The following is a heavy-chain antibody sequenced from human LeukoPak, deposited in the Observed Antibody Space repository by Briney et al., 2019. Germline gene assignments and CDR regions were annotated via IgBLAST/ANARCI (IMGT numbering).Heavy chain of an antibody. CDR1: GYTFTGYY. CDR2: INPSGGST. J-gene: IGHJ5*02. Sequence: ASVKVSCKASGYTFTGYYMHWVRQAPGQGLEWMGRINPSGGSTNYAQKFQGRVTMTRDMSTSTDYMELSSLRSEDTAVYYCARDNSVEDAAWWFVPWGQGTLVTVSS. CDR3: ARDNSVEDAAWWFVP. D-gene: IGHD2-15*01. V-gene: IGHV1-46*01.